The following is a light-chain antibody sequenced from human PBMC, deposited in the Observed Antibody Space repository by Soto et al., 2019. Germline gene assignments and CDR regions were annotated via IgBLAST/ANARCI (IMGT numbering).Light chain of an antibody. CDR1: QSVSRN. CDR2: GAS. J-gene: IGKJ4*01. V-gene: IGKV3-15*01. Sequence: EIVMTQSPATLSVSPGERATLSCRASQSVSRNLAWYQQKPGQAPRLLIYGASTRATGIPARFSGSGSGTEFTLTISSLQSEDFADYYCHQYNNWPPLTFGGGTKMEIK. CDR3: HQYNNWPPLT.